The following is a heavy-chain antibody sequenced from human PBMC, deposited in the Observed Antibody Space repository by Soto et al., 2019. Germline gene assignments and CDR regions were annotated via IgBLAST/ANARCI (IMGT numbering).Heavy chain of an antibody. CDR1: GFTFSSYG. Sequence: PGGSLRLSCAASGFTFSSYGMHWVRQAPGKGLEWVAVIWYDGSNKYYADSVKGRFTISRDNSKNTLYLQMNSLRAEDTAVYYCARDSLLNLAARLLDYWGQGTLVTVSS. CDR2: IWYDGSNK. CDR3: ARDSLLNLAARLLDY. V-gene: IGHV3-33*01. D-gene: IGHD6-6*01. J-gene: IGHJ4*02.